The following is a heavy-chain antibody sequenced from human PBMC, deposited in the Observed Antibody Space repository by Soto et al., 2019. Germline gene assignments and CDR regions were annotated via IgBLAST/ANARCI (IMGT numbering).Heavy chain of an antibody. CDR1: GSTFTSYD. CDR3: AWWYCTNGVCYIDY. V-gene: IGHV1-8*01. D-gene: IGHD2-8*01. Sequence: QVQLVQSGAEVKKPGASVKVSCKASGSTFTSYDINWVRQATGQGLEWMGWMNPNSGNTGYAQKFQGRVTMTRNTSISTAYMELSSLRSEDTAVYYCAWWYCTNGVCYIDYWGQGTLVTVSS. CDR2: MNPNSGNT. J-gene: IGHJ4*02.